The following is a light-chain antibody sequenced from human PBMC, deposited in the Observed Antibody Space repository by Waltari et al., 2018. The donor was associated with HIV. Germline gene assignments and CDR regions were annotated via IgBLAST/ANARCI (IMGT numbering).Light chain of an antibody. V-gene: IGLV1-44*01. Sequence: QSVLTQPPSASGTPGPRVTIPCSVSSSTIGTNIVSCYQHLPPTAPKLLIYNNNQRPSGVPDRFSGSKSGTSASLAISGLQSEDEADYYCATWDVSLNGYVLFGGGTKVTVL. CDR2: NNN. CDR1: SSTIGTNI. CDR3: ATWDVSLNGYVL. J-gene: IGLJ2*01.